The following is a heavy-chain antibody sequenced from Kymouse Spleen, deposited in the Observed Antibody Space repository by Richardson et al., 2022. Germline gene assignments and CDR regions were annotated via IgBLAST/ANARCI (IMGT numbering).Heavy chain of an antibody. D-gene: IGHD7-27*02. V-gene: IGHV3-33*01. CDR1: GFTFSSYG. CDR2: IWYDGSNK. J-gene: IGHJ4*02. Sequence: QVQLVESGGGVVQPGRSLRLSCAASGFTFSSYGMHWVRQAPGKGLEWVAVIWYDGSNKYYADSVKGRFTISRDNSKNTLYLQMNSLRAEDTAVYYCAREAPNWGFDYWGQGTLVTVSS. CDR3: AREAPNWGFDY.